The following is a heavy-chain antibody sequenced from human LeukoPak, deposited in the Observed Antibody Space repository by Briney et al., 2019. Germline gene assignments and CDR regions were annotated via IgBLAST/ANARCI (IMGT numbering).Heavy chain of an antibody. CDR2: VHSSGDI. V-gene: IGHV4-61*02. Sequence: PSETLSLTCSVSGVSITSGSYYWGWIRQSAGKGLEWIGRVHSSGDIYHNAAFRSRAAVSGDASKNQFSLQLASVTAADTAVYYSARGASPKDAVFFDYWGQGALITVSS. CDR1: GVSITSGSYY. CDR3: ARGASPKDAVFFDY. D-gene: IGHD3-16*01. J-gene: IGHJ4*01.